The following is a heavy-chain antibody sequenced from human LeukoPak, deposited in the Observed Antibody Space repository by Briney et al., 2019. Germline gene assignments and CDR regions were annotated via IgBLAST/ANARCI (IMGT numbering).Heavy chain of an antibody. Sequence: SETLSLTCTVSGGSISSYYWSWIRQPPGKGLEWIGYIYYSGSTNYNPSLKSRVTISVDTSKNQFSLKLSSVTAADTAVYYCARVPAYYDSSGYYGALYYFDYWGQGTLVTVSS. CDR2: IYYSGST. D-gene: IGHD3-22*01. CDR1: GGSISSYY. V-gene: IGHV4-59*01. J-gene: IGHJ4*02. CDR3: ARVPAYYDSSGYYGALYYFDY.